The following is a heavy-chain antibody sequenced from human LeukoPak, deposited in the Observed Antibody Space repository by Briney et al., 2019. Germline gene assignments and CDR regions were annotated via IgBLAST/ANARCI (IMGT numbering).Heavy chain of an antibody. CDR3: ARDMSGWYPSHAFDI. CDR2: IYSGGST. V-gene: IGHV3-53*01. Sequence: GGSLRLSCAASGFTVSSNYMSWVRQAPGKGLEWVSVIYSGGSTYYADSVKGRFTISRDNSKNTLYLQMNSLRAEDTAVYYCARDMSGWYPSHAFDIWGQGTMVTVSS. CDR1: GFTVSSNY. D-gene: IGHD6-19*01. J-gene: IGHJ3*02.